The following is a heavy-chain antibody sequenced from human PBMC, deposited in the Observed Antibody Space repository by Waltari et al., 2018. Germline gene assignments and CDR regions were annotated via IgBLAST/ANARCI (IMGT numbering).Heavy chain of an antibody. CDR3: AGLLYGALDY. CDR1: GGSFSGYY. CDR2: INHSGST. V-gene: IGHV4-34*01. J-gene: IGHJ4*02. Sequence: QVQLQQWGAGLLKPSETLSLTCAVYGGSFSGYYWSWIRQPPVKGLEWIGEINHSGSTNYNPSLKSRGTISGDTAQNQFFLELSPGTGADTAVEYRAGLLYGALDYWGQGTLVTGSS. D-gene: IGHD3-3*01.